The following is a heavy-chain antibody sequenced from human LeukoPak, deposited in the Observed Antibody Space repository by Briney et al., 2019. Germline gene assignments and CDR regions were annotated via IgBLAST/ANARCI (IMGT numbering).Heavy chain of an antibody. J-gene: IGHJ6*02. V-gene: IGHV3-30-3*01. CDR3: AKDLGVIIVPYAIDYYGLDV. CDR1: GFSFHYYA. CDR2: ISYDGSNK. D-gene: IGHD2-2*01. Sequence: GGSLRLSCAASGFSFHYYAMHWVRQAPGKGLEWVAVISYDGSNKYYADSVKGRFTISRDNSKNTLFLQMNSLRAEDTAVYYCAKDLGVIIVPYAIDYYGLDVWGQGTKVTVSS.